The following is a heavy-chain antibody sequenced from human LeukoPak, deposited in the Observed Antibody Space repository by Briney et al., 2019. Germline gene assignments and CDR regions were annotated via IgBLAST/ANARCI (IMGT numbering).Heavy chain of an antibody. J-gene: IGHJ4*02. V-gene: IGHV4-39*07. CDR3: ARDVTVVITGGVSYYFDY. D-gene: IGHD3-22*01. CDR2: IYYSGST. Sequence: SETLSLTCTVSGGSISSSSYYWGWNRQPPGKGLEWIGSIYYSGSTYYNPSLKSRVTISVDTSKNQFSLKLSSVTAADTAVYYCARDVTVVITGGVSYYFDYWGQGTLVTVSS. CDR1: GGSISSSSYY.